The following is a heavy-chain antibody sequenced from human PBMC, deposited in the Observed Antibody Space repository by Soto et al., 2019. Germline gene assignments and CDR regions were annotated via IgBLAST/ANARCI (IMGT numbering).Heavy chain of an antibody. D-gene: IGHD1-1*01. J-gene: IGHJ5*02. V-gene: IGHV4-39*01. CDR3: ARRNRRRPRENWFDP. CDR1: GGSISSSSYY. CDR2: IYYSGST. Sequence: QLQLQESGPGLVKPSETLSLTCTVSGGSISSSSYYWGWIRQPPGKGLEWIGSIYYSGSTYYNPSLKSRVTISVDPSKNQFSLKLSSVTAADTAVYYCARRNRRRPRENWFDPWGQGTLVTVSS.